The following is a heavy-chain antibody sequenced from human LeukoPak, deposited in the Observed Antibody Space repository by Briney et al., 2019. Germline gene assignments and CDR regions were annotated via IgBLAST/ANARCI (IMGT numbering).Heavy chain of an antibody. J-gene: IGHJ4*02. CDR2: INHSGST. Sequence: PAETLSLTCAVYGGSFSGYYWSWIRQPPGKGLEWIGEINHSGSTNYNPSRKSRVTISVDPSKTQSSLKLSSVTAADTAVYYCARGLVGGYYFDYWGQGTLVTVSS. D-gene: IGHD1-26*01. CDR3: ARGLVGGYYFDY. CDR1: GGSFSGYY. V-gene: IGHV4-34*01.